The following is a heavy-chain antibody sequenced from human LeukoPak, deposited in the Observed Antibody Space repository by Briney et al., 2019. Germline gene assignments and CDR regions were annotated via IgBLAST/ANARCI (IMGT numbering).Heavy chain of an antibody. J-gene: IGHJ4*02. CDR3: AKAGAVCSSTSCYANY. CDR2: ISGSGGST. Sequence: GGSLRLSCAASGFTFSSYAVSWVRQAPGKGLEWVSAISGSGGSTYYADSVKGRFTISRDNSKNTLYLQMHSLRAEDTAVYYCAKAGAVCSSTSCYANYWGQGTLVTVSS. V-gene: IGHV3-23*01. CDR1: GFTFSSYA. D-gene: IGHD2-2*01.